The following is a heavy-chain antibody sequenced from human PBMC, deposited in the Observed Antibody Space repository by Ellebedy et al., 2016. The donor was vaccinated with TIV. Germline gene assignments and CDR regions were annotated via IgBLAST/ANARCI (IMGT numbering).Heavy chain of an antibody. CDR1: GYTFTGYY. CDR2: INPNSGGT. D-gene: IGHD4-23*01. CDR3: ARDSVVLPGAYFDY. V-gene: IGHV1-2*02. Sequence: ASVKVSCKASGYTFTGYYMHWVRQAPGQGLEWMGWINPNSGGTNYAPKFQGRVTMTRDTSISTAYMELNSLVSDDTAIYFCARDSVVLPGAYFDYWGQGVLVTVSS. J-gene: IGHJ4*02.